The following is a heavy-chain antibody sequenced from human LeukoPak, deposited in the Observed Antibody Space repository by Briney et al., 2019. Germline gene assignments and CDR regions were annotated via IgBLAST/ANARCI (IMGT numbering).Heavy chain of an antibody. Sequence: ASVKVSCKASGGTFNSYSISWVRQAPGQGLEWMGGIIPIFATTNHAQKFQGRVTITTDESGTTAYMELSSLRSEDTAVYYCARGGWVQQKYYMDVWGKGTTVTVSS. V-gene: IGHV1-69*05. CDR2: IIPIFATT. J-gene: IGHJ6*03. D-gene: IGHD5-24*01. CDR1: GGTFNSYS. CDR3: ARGGWVQQKYYMDV.